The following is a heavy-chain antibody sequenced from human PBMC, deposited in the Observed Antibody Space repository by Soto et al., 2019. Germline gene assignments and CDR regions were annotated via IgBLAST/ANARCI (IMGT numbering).Heavy chain of an antibody. V-gene: IGHV3-30-3*01. CDR3: ARDLWGRIAVAGFDY. CDR1: GFTFSSYA. Sequence: GGSLRLSCAASGFTFSSYAMHWVRQAPGKGLEWVAVISYDGSNKYYADSVKGRFTISRDNSKNTLYLQMNSLRAEDTAVYYCARDLWGRIAVAGFDYWGQGTLVTVSS. CDR2: ISYDGSNK. D-gene: IGHD6-19*01. J-gene: IGHJ4*02.